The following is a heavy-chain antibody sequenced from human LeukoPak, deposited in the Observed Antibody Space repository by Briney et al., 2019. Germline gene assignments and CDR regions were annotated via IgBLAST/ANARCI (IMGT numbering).Heavy chain of an antibody. J-gene: IGHJ3*02. CDR2: MYYSGST. V-gene: IGHV4-59*01. D-gene: IGHD2-15*01. CDR3: ARETKYCSGGSCYSDGLDI. CDR1: GGSISSYY. Sequence: PSETLSLTCTVSGGSISSYYWSWIRQPPGKGLEWIGYMYYSGSTNYNPSLKSRVTISVDTSKKQFSLELSSVTAADTAVYYCARETKYCSGGSCYSDGLDIWGQGTMVTVSS.